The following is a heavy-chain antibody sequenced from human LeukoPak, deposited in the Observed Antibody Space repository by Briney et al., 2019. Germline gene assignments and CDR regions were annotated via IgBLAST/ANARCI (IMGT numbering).Heavy chain of an antibody. Sequence: TGGSLRLSCAASGFTFDDYAMHWVRQAPGKGLEWVSGISWNSGSIGYADSVKGRFTISRDNAKNSLYLQMNSLRAEDTAVYYCARDFSGFYAFDIWGQGTMVTVSS. V-gene: IGHV3-9*01. CDR1: GFTFDDYA. CDR2: ISWNSGSI. CDR3: ARDFSGFYAFDI. J-gene: IGHJ3*02. D-gene: IGHD2/OR15-2a*01.